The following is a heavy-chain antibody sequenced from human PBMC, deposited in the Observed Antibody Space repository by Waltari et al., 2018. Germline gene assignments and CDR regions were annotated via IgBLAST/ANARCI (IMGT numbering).Heavy chain of an antibody. D-gene: IGHD2-8*02. J-gene: IGHJ3*02. CDR2: LRYDGSNK. CDR1: GFPFSSFG. V-gene: IGHV3-30*02. Sequence: QVQLVESGGGVVQPGGSLRLSCAASGFPFSSFGIPWVPQAHGTGLEWVAFLRYDGSNKYYADSVKGRFTISRDNSKNTLYLQMNSLRAEDTAVYYCAKDRYCTGGVCTDDAFDIWGQGTMVTVSS. CDR3: AKDRYCTGGVCTDDAFDI.